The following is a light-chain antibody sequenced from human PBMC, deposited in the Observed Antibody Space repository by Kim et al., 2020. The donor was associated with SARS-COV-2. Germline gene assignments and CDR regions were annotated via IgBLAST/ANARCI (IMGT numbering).Light chain of an antibody. J-gene: IGLJ3*02. V-gene: IGLV3-1*01. Sequence: SVSPEQTARLTWYANELGGKHASWYQQKPGKSPVVVIYQDNKRPSGIPERFSGSNSGNTATLTISGTQAMDEADYYCQAWDSSTWVFGGGTQLTVL. CDR3: QAWDSSTWV. CDR2: QDN. CDR1: ELGGKH.